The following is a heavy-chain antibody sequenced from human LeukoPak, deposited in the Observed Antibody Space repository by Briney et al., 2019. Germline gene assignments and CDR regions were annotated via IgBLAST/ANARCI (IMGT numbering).Heavy chain of an antibody. CDR1: GGSISGYY. Sequence: SETLSLTCSVSGGSISGYYWSWIRQPPGKGLEWIGYMYYTGSTKYNPSLESRVTISVDTSKNQFSLKLTSVTAADTAVYYCASFSTSWYYFDYWGQGTLVTVSS. CDR2: MYYTGST. CDR3: ASFSTSWYYFDY. J-gene: IGHJ4*02. D-gene: IGHD6-13*01. V-gene: IGHV4-59*01.